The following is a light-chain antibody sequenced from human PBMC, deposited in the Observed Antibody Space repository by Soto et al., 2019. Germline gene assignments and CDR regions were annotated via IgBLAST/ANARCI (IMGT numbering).Light chain of an antibody. CDR3: QQANSFPRT. V-gene: IGKV1-12*01. CDR1: QGIRSW. CDR2: AAS. Sequence: DIQMTQSPSSVSAAVGDRVTITCRASQGIRSWLAWYQQKPGKAPKLLIYAASSLQRGVPSRFSGSGSGTDFTLTISSQQPEDFATYYGQQANSFPRTFGGGTKVEIK. J-gene: IGKJ4*01.